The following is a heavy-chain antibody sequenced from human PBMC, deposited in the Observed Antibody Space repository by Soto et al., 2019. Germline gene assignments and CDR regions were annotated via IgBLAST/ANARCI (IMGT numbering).Heavy chain of an antibody. V-gene: IGHV3-11*05. CDR3: ARDSSRVTTSYFAY. Sequence: QVQLVESGGGLVKPGGSLRLSCAASGFTFSDYYMSWIRQAPGKGLEWVSYISSSSSYTNYADSVKGRSTISRDNANNSLYLQMNSLRAEDTAVYYCARDSSRVTTSYFAYWGQGPLVTVSS. J-gene: IGHJ4*02. CDR2: ISSSSSYT. D-gene: IGHD1-26*01. CDR1: GFTFSDYY.